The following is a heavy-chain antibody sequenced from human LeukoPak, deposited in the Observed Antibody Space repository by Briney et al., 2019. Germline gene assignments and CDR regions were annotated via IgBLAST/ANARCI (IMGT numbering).Heavy chain of an antibody. CDR2: IYYSGST. CDR1: GGSFSSSSYY. J-gene: IGHJ4*02. Sequence: SETLSLTCTVSGGSFSSSSYYWGWIRQPPGKGLEWIGSIYYSGSTYYNPSLKSRVTMSVDTSKNQFSLKLSSVTAADTAVYYCARDPLLVYWGQGTLVTVSS. CDR3: ARDPLLVY. V-gene: IGHV4-39*07. D-gene: IGHD2-8*02.